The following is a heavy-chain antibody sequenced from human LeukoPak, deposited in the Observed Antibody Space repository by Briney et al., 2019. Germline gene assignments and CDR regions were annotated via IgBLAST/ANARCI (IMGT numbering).Heavy chain of an antibody. CDR3: ARSRGVSGYDFAY. D-gene: IGHD5-12*01. CDR2: IWYDGSNK. CDR1: GFTFSSYG. J-gene: IGHJ4*02. Sequence: GGSLRLSCAASGFTFSSYGMHWVRQAPGKGLEWVAVIWYDGSNKYYADSVKGRFTISRDNSKNTLYLQMNSLRAEDTAVYYCARSRGVSGYDFAYWGQGTLVTVSS. V-gene: IGHV3-33*01.